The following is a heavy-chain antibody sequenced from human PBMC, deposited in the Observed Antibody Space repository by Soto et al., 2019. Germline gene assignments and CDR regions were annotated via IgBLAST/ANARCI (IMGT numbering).Heavy chain of an antibody. CDR1: EYGYSVHG. D-gene: IGHD1-1*01. CDR3: ATDGPSNRGNLYAFDI. V-gene: IGHV1-18*04. Sequence: KGDGKRVEYGYSVHGSGWLRKDTGQGLEWMGWISLYNGNTNYAQQFQGRVTMTTDTSTNTAYLELRSLRSDDTAVYFCATDGPSNRGNLYAFDIWGQGTMVTV. J-gene: IGHJ3*02. CDR2: ISLYNGNT.